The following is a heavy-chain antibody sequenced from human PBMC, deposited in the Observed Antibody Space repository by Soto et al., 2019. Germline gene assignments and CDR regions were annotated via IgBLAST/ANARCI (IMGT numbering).Heavy chain of an antibody. CDR3: ASSVDTAMATGY. CDR2: IYYSGST. J-gene: IGHJ4*02. D-gene: IGHD5-18*01. V-gene: IGHV4-31*03. CDR1: GGSISSGGYY. Sequence: PSETLSLTCTVSGGSISSGGYYWSWIRQHPGKGLEWIGYIYYSGSTYYNPSLKSRVTISVDTSKNQFSLKLSSVTAADTAVYYCASSVDTAMATGYWGQGTLVTVSS.